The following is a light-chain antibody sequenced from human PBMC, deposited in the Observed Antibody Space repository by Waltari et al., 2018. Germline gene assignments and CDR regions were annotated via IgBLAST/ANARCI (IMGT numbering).Light chain of an antibody. CDR2: AAY. V-gene: IGKV3-20*01. J-gene: IGKJ1*01. CDR1: QSVSRA. CDR3: QHYVRLPVT. Sequence: DIVLTQSPGTLSLSPGERATISCRASQSVSRALAWYQQKPGQAPRLLIYAAYSRATGIPDRFSGSGTGTDFSLTISRLEPEDFAVYYCQHYVRLPVTFGQGTKVEIK.